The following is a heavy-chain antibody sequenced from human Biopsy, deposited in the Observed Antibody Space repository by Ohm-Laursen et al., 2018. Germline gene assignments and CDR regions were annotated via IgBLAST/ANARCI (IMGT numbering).Heavy chain of an antibody. CDR1: GGSISSYY. V-gene: IGHV4-39*01. J-gene: IGHJ3*02. CDR2: VHYSGSP. CDR3: TRRGMTTLTTRAFDI. D-gene: IGHD4-11*01. Sequence: SDTLSLTCTVSGGSISSYYWGWIRQPPGKGLEWIGAVHYSGSPYYNPSLQSRVTLSVDTSKNLFSLRLSSVTAADTAVYYCTRRGMTTLTTRAFDIWGQGTMVTVSS.